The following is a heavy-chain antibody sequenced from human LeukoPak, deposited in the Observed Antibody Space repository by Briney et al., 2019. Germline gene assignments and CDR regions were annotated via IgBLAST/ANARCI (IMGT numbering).Heavy chain of an antibody. CDR3: AKDRGYGDYTSLDY. CDR2: ISYDGSNK. CDR1: GFTFSSYG. Sequence: GGSLRLSCSASGFTFSSYGMHWVRQAPGKGLEWVAVISYDGSNKYYADSVKGRFTISRDNSKNTLYLQMNSLRAEDTAVYYCAKDRGYGDYTSLDYWGQGTLVTVSS. J-gene: IGHJ4*02. D-gene: IGHD4-17*01. V-gene: IGHV3-30*18.